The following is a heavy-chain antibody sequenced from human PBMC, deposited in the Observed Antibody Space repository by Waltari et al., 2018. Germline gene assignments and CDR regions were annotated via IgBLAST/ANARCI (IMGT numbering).Heavy chain of an antibody. CDR1: GVSFTKYA. D-gene: IGHD3-22*01. CDR3: ARGRHYLDSRGHQAMGNAFDI. Sequence: QVQLVQSGAEVKKPGSSVKVSCWASGVSFTKYAFNWLRQAPGQGLEGVGGVIPFSQTTKYEQTFQGRVRIATGESATSAYLELSSLRSEDTAVYYCARGRHYLDSRGHQAMGNAFDIWGQGTTVTVSS. V-gene: IGHV1-69*05. CDR2: VIPFSQTT. J-gene: IGHJ3*02.